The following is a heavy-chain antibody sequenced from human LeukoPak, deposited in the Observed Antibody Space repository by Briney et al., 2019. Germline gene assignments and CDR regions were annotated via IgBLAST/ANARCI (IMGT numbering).Heavy chain of an antibody. Sequence: KPSETLSLTCAVYGGSFSGYYWSWIRQPPGKGLEWIGEINHSGSTNYNPSLKSRVTISVDTSKNQFSLKLSSVTAADTAVYYCARGIRAILNWAQGTLVTVSS. CDR1: GGSFSGYY. J-gene: IGHJ4*02. V-gene: IGHV4-34*01. CDR2: INHSGST. CDR3: ARGIRAILN. D-gene: IGHD3-10*01.